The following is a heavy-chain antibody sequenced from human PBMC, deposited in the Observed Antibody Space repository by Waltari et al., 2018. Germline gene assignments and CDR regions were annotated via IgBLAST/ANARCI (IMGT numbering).Heavy chain of an antibody. CDR3: ATGLGRIAVDNLHEYFHH. V-gene: IGHV1-24*01. Sequence: QVQLEQSGAEVKRPGASLKVSCKVSGSTLPDLSIHWVRQAPGKGLEWMGGFKPEKTETIYAQRFQGRFTMTEDTSTDVAYMDLDGLTSEDTAVYYCATGLGRIAVDNLHEYFHHWGQGTLVTVSS. CDR1: GSTLPDLS. D-gene: IGHD6-19*01. CDR2: FKPEKTET. J-gene: IGHJ1*01.